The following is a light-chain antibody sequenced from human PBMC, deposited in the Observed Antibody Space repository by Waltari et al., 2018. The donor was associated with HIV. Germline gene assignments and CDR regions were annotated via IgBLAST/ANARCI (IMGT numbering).Light chain of an antibody. CDR1: SSNIGSNY. CDR2: RNN. V-gene: IGLV1-47*01. J-gene: IGLJ2*01. Sequence: QSVLTQPPSASGTPGQRVTISCSGSSSNIGSNYVYWYQQLPGTTPNTLIYRNNQRPSGGPDPFSGTKSGTAASRAISGRRSDDEADYYCATWDGRLSGVVFGGGTKLTVL. CDR3: ATWDGRLSGVV.